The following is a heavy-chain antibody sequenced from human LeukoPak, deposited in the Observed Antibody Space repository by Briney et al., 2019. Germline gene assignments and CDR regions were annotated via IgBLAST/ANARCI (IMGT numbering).Heavy chain of an antibody. D-gene: IGHD3-16*01. Sequence: GALRLSCAASGFTFSSHGMNWVRQAPGKGLEWVSGISPSGGITYYTDSVKGRFTISRDNSKNTQSLQMNSLRAEDTAVYYCAKDDDWGRYKHWGQGTLVTVSS. CDR3: AKDDDWGRYKH. CDR2: ISPSGGIT. J-gene: IGHJ1*01. CDR1: GFTFSSHG. V-gene: IGHV3-23*01.